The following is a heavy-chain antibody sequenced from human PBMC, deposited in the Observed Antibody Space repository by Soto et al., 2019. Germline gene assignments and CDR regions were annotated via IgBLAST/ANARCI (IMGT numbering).Heavy chain of an antibody. Sequence: QMQLQESGPRLVKPSETLSLTCAVSSASISSEQRWSWVRQPPGKGLEWIGEIHHSGSTNNNPSLKSRVTMSVDKTKNQCSLNLSSVPAADTAGYYCARSFGWYAIDQWGQGTLVTVSS. D-gene: IGHD6-19*01. CDR3: ARSFGWYAIDQ. CDR2: IHHSGST. CDR1: SASISSEQR. V-gene: IGHV4-4*02. J-gene: IGHJ4*02.